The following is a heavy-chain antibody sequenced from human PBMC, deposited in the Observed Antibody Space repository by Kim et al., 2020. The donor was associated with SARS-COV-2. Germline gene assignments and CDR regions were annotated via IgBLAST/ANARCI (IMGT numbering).Heavy chain of an antibody. V-gene: IGHV5-10-1*01. Sequence: GESLKISCKGSGYSFTSYWINWVRQMPGKGLEWMGRIDPSDSYTNYSPSFQGHVTIPADKSISTAYLQWNSLKASETAMYYCANTPGIAAAGLSNWFDPWGQGTLVTVSS. D-gene: IGHD6-13*01. CDR2: IDPSDSYT. J-gene: IGHJ5*02. CDR3: ANTPGIAAAGLSNWFDP. CDR1: GYSFTSYW.